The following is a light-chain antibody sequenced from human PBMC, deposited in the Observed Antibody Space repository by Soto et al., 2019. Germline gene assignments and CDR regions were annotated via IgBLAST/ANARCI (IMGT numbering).Light chain of an antibody. Sequence: DIQMTQSPSSLSASVGDRVTITCRASQGISTYLNWYQQKPGKAPKLLIYDVSNLESGVPSRFSGSGSGTEFTLTISSLQPDDVATYYCQQYNTFWTFGQGAKVDIK. CDR3: QQYNTFWT. V-gene: IGKV1-5*01. J-gene: IGKJ1*01. CDR1: QGISTY. CDR2: DVS.